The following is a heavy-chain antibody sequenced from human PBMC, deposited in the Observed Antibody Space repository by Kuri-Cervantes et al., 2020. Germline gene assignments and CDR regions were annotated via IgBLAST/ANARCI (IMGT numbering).Heavy chain of an antibody. CDR1: GGSVSSGTYY. J-gene: IGHJ6*03. CDR3: TRDAHLYNWNYYYYYMDV. D-gene: IGHD1-20*01. Sequence: SETLSLTCTVSGGSVSSGTYYWSWIRQPPGKGLEWIGYIYYSGSTNYNPSLKSRVTISVDTSKNQFSLKLSSVTAADTAVYYCTRDAHLYNWNYYYYYMDVWGKGTTVTVSS. V-gene: IGHV4-61*01. CDR2: IYYSGST.